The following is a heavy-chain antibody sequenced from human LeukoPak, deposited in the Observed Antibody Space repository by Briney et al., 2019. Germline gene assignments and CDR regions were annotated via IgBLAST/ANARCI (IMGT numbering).Heavy chain of an antibody. V-gene: IGHV4-34*01. D-gene: IGHD5-12*01. Sequence: SETLSLTCAVYGGSFSGYYWSWIRQPPGKGLEWIGEINHSGSTNYNPSLKSRVTISVDTSKNQFSLKLSSVTAADTAVYYCARSSRKVATIPAYWGQGTLVTVSS. CDR1: GGSFSGYY. CDR2: INHSGST. CDR3: ARSSRKVATIPAY. J-gene: IGHJ4*02.